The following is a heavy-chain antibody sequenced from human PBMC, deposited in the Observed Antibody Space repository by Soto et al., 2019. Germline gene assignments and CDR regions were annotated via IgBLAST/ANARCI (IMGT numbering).Heavy chain of an antibody. D-gene: IGHD4-17*01. J-gene: IGHJ4*02. CDR3: ARASTTVTTLDY. CDR2: VYYSGNT. CDR1: GASISSYY. Sequence: SETLSLTCTVSGASISSYYWSWIRQPPGKGLEWIGYVYYSGNTNYNPSLKSRVTISVDTSKNQFSLKLSSVTAADTAMYYCARASTTVTTLDYWGQGTLVTVSS. V-gene: IGHV4-59*01.